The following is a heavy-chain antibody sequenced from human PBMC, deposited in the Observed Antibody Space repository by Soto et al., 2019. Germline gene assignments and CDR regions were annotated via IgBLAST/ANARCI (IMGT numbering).Heavy chain of an antibody. CDR1: GDSVSSNSAA. Sequence: PSQTLSLTCAISGDSVSSNSAAWNWIRQSPSRDLEWLGRTYYRSKWYNDYAVSVKSRITINPDTSKNQFSLQLNSVTPEDTAVYYCARDISDYDILTGPNYYYYYMDVWGKGTTVTVSS. J-gene: IGHJ6*03. D-gene: IGHD3-9*01. V-gene: IGHV6-1*01. CDR2: TYYRSKWYN. CDR3: ARDISDYDILTGPNYYYYYMDV.